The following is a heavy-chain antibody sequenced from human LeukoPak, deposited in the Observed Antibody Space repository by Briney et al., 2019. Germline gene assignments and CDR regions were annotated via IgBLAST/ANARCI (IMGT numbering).Heavy chain of an antibody. J-gene: IGHJ4*02. CDR3: ARDSYYYDSSGYYYVPFDY. D-gene: IGHD3-22*01. Sequence: GGSLRLSCAASGFTFSNAWMSWVRQAPGKGLEWVGRIKSKTDGGTTDYAAPVKGRFTISRDDSKNTLYLQMNSLRAEDTAVYYCARDSYYYDSSGYYYVPFDYWGQGTLVTVSS. V-gene: IGHV3-15*01. CDR2: IKSKTDGGTT. CDR1: GFTFSNAW.